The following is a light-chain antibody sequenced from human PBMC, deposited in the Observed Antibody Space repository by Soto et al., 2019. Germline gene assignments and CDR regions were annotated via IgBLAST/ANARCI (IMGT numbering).Light chain of an antibody. CDR2: AAS. V-gene: IGKV1D-12*01. J-gene: IGKJ5*01. CDR1: QGISSW. CDR3: QQANSFPIT. Sequence: DIQMTQSPSSVSASVGDRVTITCRASQGISSWLAWHQQKPGKAPKLLIYAASSLQSGVPSRFSGSGSRTDFTLTISSLQPEDFATYYCQQANSFPITFGQGTRLEIK.